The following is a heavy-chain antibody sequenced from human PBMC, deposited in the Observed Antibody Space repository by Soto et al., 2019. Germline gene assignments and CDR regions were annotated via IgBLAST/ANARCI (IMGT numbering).Heavy chain of an antibody. CDR1: GGSISSYY. J-gene: IGHJ4*02. D-gene: IGHD6-13*01. CDR2: IYYSGST. V-gene: IGHV4-59*01. Sequence: SETLCLTCTVSGGSISSYYWSWIRQPPGKGLEWIGYIYYSGSTNYNPSLKSRVTISVDTSKNQFSLKLSSVTAADTAVYYCARSGIAAAGDDYWGQGTLVTVSS. CDR3: ARSGIAAAGDDY.